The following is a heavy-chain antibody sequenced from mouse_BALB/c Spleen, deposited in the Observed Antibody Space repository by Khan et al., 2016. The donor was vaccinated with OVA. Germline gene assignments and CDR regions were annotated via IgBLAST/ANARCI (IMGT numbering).Heavy chain of an antibody. CDR1: GYTFSSYW. D-gene: IGHD1-1*01. Sequence: QVQLKQSGADLMKPGASVKISCKVAGYTFSSYWIEWIKQRPGHGLEWIGEILPGSGSTNCNEKFKGKATFTADPSSNTAYMQLSSLTSEDSAVYYCARVNSGNRNYFDYWGQGTTLTVSS. CDR2: ILPGSGST. V-gene: IGHV1-9*01. CDR3: ARVNSGNRNYFDY. J-gene: IGHJ2*01.